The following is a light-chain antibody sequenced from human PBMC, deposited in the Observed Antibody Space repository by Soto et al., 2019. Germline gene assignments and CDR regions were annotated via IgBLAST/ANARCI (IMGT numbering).Light chain of an antibody. V-gene: IGKV3-15*01. CDR3: QQYRNWPPMYT. CDR1: ESISTN. J-gene: IGKJ2*01. CDR2: GAS. Sequence: EGLMTQSPATLSVSPGERVTLSCRASESISTNLAWYQKKPGQAPRLLIYGASTRATGIPARFSGSGSGTEFSLRISRLQSEDSAVYFCQQYRNWPPMYTFGQGTKLQIK.